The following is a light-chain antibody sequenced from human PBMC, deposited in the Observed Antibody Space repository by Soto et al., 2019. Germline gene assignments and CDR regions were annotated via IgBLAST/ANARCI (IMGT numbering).Light chain of an antibody. CDR1: QSISSW. Sequence: DIQMTQSPSALSASLGEIVNITCGASQSISSWLAWYQQKPGKAPKLLIYKASSLESGVPSRFSGSGYGTEFTLTISRLQPEDSATYYCQQYDVYSKFGQGTKVDIK. CDR2: KAS. CDR3: QQYDVYSK. V-gene: IGKV1-5*03. J-gene: IGKJ1*01.